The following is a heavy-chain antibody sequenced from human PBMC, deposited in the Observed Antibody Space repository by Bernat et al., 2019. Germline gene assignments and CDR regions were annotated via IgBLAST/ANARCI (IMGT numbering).Heavy chain of an antibody. CDR1: GGTFSSYT. D-gene: IGHD3-3*01. CDR3: ARSITIFGSQTDY. J-gene: IGHJ4*02. Sequence: QVQLVQSGAEVKKPGSSVKVSCKASGGTFSSYTISWVRQAPGQGLEWMGRIIPILGIANYAQKFQGRVTITADKSTSTAYMELSSLRSEDTAVYYCARSITIFGSQTDYWGQGTLVTVSS. CDR2: IIPILGIA. V-gene: IGHV1-69*02.